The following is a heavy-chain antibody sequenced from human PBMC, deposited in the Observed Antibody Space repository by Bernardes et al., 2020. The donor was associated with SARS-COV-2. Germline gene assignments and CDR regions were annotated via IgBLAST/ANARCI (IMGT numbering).Heavy chain of an antibody. CDR2: INPNSGGT. J-gene: IGHJ6*02. Sequence: ASVKVSCKASGYTFTGYYMHWVRQAPGQGLEWMGWINPNSGGTNYAQKFQGRVTMTRDTSISTAYMELSRLRSDDTAVYYCATGFSIVGAPSHYYYYYYGMDVWGQGTTVTVSS. D-gene: IGHD1-26*01. CDR1: GYTFTGYY. CDR3: ATGFSIVGAPSHYYYYYYGMDV. V-gene: IGHV1-2*02.